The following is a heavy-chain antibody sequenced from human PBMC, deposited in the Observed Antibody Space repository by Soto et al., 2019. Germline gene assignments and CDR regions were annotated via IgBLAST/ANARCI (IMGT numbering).Heavy chain of an antibody. CDR3: ARRGSSSWYGY. CDR1: GGSISSSSYY. V-gene: IGHV4-39*01. Sequence: QLQLQESGPGLVKPSETLSLTCTVSGGSISSSSYYWGWIRQPPGKGLEWIGSIYYSGSTYYNPSLTXRXTXSXHTSKNQFSLKLSSVTAADTAVYYCARRGSSSWYGYWGQGTLVTVSS. J-gene: IGHJ4*02. CDR2: IYYSGST. D-gene: IGHD6-13*01.